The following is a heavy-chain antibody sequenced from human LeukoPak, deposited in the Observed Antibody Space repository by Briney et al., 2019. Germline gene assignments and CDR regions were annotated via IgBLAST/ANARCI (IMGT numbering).Heavy chain of an antibody. V-gene: IGHV3-20*01. CDR3: ARDRCSSTTCYNPPNWFDP. J-gene: IGHJ5*02. CDR1: GFTFDDYG. Sequence: GESLRLSCAASGFTFDDYGMSWVRQAPGKGLEWVAVIKWNGGSTDYTDSVKGRFTISRDNAKNSLFLQMNSLRAEDTAFYHGARDRCSSTTCYNPPNWFDPWGQGTLVIVSS. CDR2: IKWNGGST. D-gene: IGHD2-2*02.